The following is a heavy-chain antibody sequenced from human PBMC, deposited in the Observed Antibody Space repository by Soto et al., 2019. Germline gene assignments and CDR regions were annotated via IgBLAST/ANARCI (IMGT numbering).Heavy chain of an antibody. V-gene: IGHV4-39*02. Sequence: SETLSVTCTVSEGSINWSPDYWGWLRQPPGKEPQWIASVHYTASTYYNSSLKSRVTISVDTSKNQFSLNLRSVTAADTAIYYCGRATPGYPGRAFHIWGQGKMVTVSS. CDR2: VHYTAST. CDR1: EGSINWSPDY. D-gene: IGHD2-15*01. J-gene: IGHJ3*02. CDR3: GRATPGYPGRAFHI.